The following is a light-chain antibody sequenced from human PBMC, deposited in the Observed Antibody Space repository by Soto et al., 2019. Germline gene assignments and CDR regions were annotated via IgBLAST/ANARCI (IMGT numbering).Light chain of an antibody. J-gene: IGKJ1*01. Sequence: DIQLTQSPSSLSASVGDRVTITCRASQSISRYLNWYQQEPGKAPNLLIYGTSTLQRGVPSRFSGDGSGTNFSLTISSLQPEDFATYYCQQSYSILWTFGQGTKVEIK. CDR3: QQSYSILWT. V-gene: IGKV1-39*01. CDR1: QSISRY. CDR2: GTS.